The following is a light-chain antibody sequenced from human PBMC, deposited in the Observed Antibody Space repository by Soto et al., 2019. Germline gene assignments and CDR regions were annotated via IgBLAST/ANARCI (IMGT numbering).Light chain of an antibody. Sequence: EIVLTQSPATLSLSPGERATLSCRASQSVSSYLAWYQQKPGQAPRLLIYDASNRATGIPARFSGSGSGTDFTLTISSLEPEDFAVYCYQQRSNWRITFGGGTKVEIK. CDR1: QSVSSY. J-gene: IGKJ4*01. CDR2: DAS. CDR3: QQRSNWRIT. V-gene: IGKV3-11*01.